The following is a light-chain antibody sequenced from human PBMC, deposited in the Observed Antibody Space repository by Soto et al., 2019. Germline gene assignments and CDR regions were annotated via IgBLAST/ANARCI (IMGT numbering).Light chain of an antibody. CDR3: QQSHSTPRT. V-gene: IGKV1-39*01. CDR1: QSISSY. CDR2: AAS. Sequence: DIHMTQSPSSLSASVGDRVTITCRASQSISSYLNWYQQKPGKAPKLLIYAASRLQSGVPSRFSGSGSGTDFTLTISSLQPEDFATYYCQQSHSTPRTFGQGTKVEIK. J-gene: IGKJ1*01.